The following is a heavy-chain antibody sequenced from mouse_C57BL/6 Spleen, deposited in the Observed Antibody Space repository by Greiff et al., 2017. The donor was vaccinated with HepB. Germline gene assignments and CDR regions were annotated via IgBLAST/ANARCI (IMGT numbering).Heavy chain of an antibody. Sequence: VQLKQSGPELVKPGASVKMSCKASGYTFTDYNMHWVKQSHGKSLEWIGYINPNNGGTSYNQKFKGKATLTVNKSSSTAYMELRSLTSEDSAVYYCARPPPSYDEDAMDYWGQGTSVTVSS. V-gene: IGHV1-22*01. J-gene: IGHJ4*01. CDR3: ARPPPSYDEDAMDY. CDR2: INPNNGGT. CDR1: GYTFTDYN. D-gene: IGHD2-12*01.